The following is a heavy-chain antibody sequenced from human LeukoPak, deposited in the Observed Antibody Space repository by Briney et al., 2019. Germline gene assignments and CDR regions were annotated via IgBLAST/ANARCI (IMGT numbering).Heavy chain of an antibody. V-gene: IGHV3-33*01. CDR3: ARVGYCSSTSCPFDY. CDR2: IWYDGSNK. D-gene: IGHD2-2*03. CDR1: GFTFSSYG. Sequence: GRPLRLSCAASGFTFSSYGMHWVRQAPGKGLEWVAVIWYDGSNKYYADSVKGRFTISRDNSKNTLYLQMNSLRAEDTAVYYCARVGYCSSTSCPFDYWGQGTLVTVSS. J-gene: IGHJ4*02.